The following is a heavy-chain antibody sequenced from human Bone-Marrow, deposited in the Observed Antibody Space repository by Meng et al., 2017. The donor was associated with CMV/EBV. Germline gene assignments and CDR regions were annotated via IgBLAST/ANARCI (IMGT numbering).Heavy chain of an antibody. J-gene: IGHJ6*02. CDR2: ISSSSSYI. V-gene: IGHV3-21*03. Sequence: GESLKISCAASGFTFSSYSMNWVRQAPGKGLEWVSSISSSSSYIYYADSVKGRFTISRDNAKNSLYLQMNSLRAEDTAVYYCARDLKDIVVVPAAIIPPSDYYYGMDVWGQGTTVTVS. D-gene: IGHD2-2*02. CDR3: ARDLKDIVVVPAAIIPPSDYYYGMDV. CDR1: GFTFSSYS.